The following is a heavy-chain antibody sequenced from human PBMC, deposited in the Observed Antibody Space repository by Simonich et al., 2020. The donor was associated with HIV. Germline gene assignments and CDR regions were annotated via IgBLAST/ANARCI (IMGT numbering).Heavy chain of an antibody. CDR1: GFTFSTYS. CDR2: ISISGSVI. V-gene: IGHV3-48*01. D-gene: IGHD2-8*02. CDR3: ARDGGVLNY. J-gene: IGHJ4*02. Sequence: EVQLLESGGGLVQPGGSLRLSCAASGFTFSTYSMNWVRQAPGKGWVWVSYISISGSVIYYADSVKGRFTISRDNAKNSLYLQMNSLRAEDTAVYYCARDGGVLNYWGQGALVTVSS.